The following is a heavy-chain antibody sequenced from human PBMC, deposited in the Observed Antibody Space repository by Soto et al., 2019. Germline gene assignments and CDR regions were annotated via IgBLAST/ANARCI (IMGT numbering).Heavy chain of an antibody. D-gene: IGHD3-22*01. CDR2: IKEDGGKT. CDR1: GLTLSRYW. V-gene: IGHV3-7*04. Sequence: EVQLVESGGGLVQPGGSLRLSCVASGLTLSRYWMSWVRQAPGKGLEWVANIKEDGGKTYYVDSVKGRFTISRDNAKNSVYLPMNSLRVEDTAVYYCSRDYYGPGPDWGQGTLVIVSS. J-gene: IGHJ4*02. CDR3: SRDYYGPGPD.